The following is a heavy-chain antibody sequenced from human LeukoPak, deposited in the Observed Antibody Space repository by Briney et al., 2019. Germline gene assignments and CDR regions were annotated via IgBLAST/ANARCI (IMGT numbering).Heavy chain of an antibody. J-gene: IGHJ3*02. CDR3: ASSGTYYYDSSGYDDAFDI. Sequence: PGGSLRLSCAASGFTVSSNYMSWVRQAPGKGLEWVSVIYSGGSTYYADSVKGRFTISGDNSKNTLYLQMNSQRAEDTAVYYCASSGTYYYDSSGYDDAFDIWGQGTMVTVSS. CDR2: IYSGGST. V-gene: IGHV3-53*01. D-gene: IGHD3-22*01. CDR1: GFTVSSNY.